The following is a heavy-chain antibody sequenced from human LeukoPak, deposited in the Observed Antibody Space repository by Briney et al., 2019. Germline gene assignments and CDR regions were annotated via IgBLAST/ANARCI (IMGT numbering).Heavy chain of an antibody. V-gene: IGHV1-24*01. Sequence: ASVKVSCKVSGYTLTELSTHWVRQAPGKGLEWMGGFDPEDGETIYVQKFQGRVTMTEDTSTDTAYMELSSLRSEDTAVYYCATRGVSSGWYSTYYFDYWGQGTLVTVSS. J-gene: IGHJ4*02. CDR2: FDPEDGET. CDR3: ATRGVSSGWYSTYYFDY. D-gene: IGHD6-19*01. CDR1: GYTLTELS.